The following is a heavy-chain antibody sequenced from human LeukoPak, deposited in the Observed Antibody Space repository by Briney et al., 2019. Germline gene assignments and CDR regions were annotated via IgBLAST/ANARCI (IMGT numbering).Heavy chain of an antibody. CDR2: IYYSGST. V-gene: IGHV4-30-4*01. Sequence: SETLSLTCTVSGGSISSGDYYWSWIRQPPGKGLEWIGYIYYSGSTYYNPSLKSRVTISVDTSKNQFSLKLSSVTAADTAVYYCATPGGIFGEYGMDVWGQGTTVTVSS. D-gene: IGHD3-3*01. J-gene: IGHJ6*02. CDR3: ATPGGIFGEYGMDV. CDR1: GGSISSGDYY.